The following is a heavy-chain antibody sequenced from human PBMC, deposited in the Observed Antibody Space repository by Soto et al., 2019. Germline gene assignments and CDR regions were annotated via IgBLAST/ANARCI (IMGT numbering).Heavy chain of an antibody. V-gene: IGHV3-30-3*01. Sequence: QVQLVGSGGGVVQPGMSLRLSCAASGITFSSSAMHWVRQAPGKGLEWVAVISYDGSNKYYADSVKGRFTISRDNSKNTLYLQMNSLRAEDTAVYYCARGTIRMNYFDYWGQGTLVTVSS. CDR1: GITFSSSA. CDR2: ISYDGSNK. D-gene: IGHD1-20*01. J-gene: IGHJ4*02. CDR3: ARGTIRMNYFDY.